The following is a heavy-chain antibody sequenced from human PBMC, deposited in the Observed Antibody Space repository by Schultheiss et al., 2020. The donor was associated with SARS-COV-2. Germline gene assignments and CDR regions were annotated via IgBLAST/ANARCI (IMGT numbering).Heavy chain of an antibody. V-gene: IGHV4-61*01. D-gene: IGHD6-19*01. J-gene: IGHJ5*02. CDR1: GGSVSSGSYY. CDR3: ARQRGGIAVAGNWFDP. CDR2: IYYSGST. Sequence: SETLSLTCTVSGGSVSSGSYYWSWIRQPPEKGLEWIGYIYYSGSTNYNPSLKSRVTISVDTSKNQFSLKLSSVTAADTAVYYCARQRGGIAVAGNWFDPWGQGTLVTVSS.